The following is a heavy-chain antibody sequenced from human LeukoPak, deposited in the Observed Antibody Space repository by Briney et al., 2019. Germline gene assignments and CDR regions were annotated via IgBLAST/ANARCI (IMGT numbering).Heavy chain of an antibody. CDR1: GFTFSSYA. V-gene: IGHV3-30*04. CDR3: ARALYRQHIVVVNAKNYWYFDL. J-gene: IGHJ2*01. Sequence: GGSLRLSCAASGFTFSSYAMHWVRQAPGKGLEWVAVISYDGSNKYYADSVKGRFTISSDNSKNTLYLQMNSLRAEDTAVYYCARALYRQHIVVVNAKNYWYFDLWGRGTLVTVSS. CDR2: ISYDGSNK. D-gene: IGHD2-21*01.